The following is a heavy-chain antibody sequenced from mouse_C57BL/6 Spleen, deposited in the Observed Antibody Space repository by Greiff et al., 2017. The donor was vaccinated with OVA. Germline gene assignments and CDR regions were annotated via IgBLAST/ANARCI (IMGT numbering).Heavy chain of an antibody. J-gene: IGHJ2*01. V-gene: IGHV1-42*01. CDR2: INPSTGGT. CDR3: ARKLRLREYFDY. Sequence: EVQLQQSGPELVKPGASVKISCKASGYSFTGYYMNWVKQSPEKSLEWIGEINPSTGGTTYNQKFKAKATLTVDKSSSTAYMQLKSLTSEDSAVYYCARKLRLREYFDYWGQGTTLTVSS. CDR1: GYSFTGYY. D-gene: IGHD3-2*02.